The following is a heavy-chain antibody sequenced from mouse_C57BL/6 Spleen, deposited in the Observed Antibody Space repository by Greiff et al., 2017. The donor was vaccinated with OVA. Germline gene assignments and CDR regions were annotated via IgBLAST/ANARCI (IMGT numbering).Heavy chain of an antibody. J-gene: IGHJ3*01. CDR1: GYSFTGYY. CDR2: INPSTGGT. CDR3: ASGEFAY. Sequence: EVQLKESGPELVKPGASVKISCKASGYSFTGYYMNWVKQSPEKSLEWIGEINPSTGGTTYNQKFKAKATLTVDKSSSTAYMQLKSLTSEDSAVYYCASGEFAYWGQGTLVTVSA. V-gene: IGHV1-42*01.